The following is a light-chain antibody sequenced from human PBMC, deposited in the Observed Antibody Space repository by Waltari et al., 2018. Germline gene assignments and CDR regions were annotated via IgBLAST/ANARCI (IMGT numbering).Light chain of an antibody. CDR2: GKN. Sequence: SSELTQDPAVSVALGQTVRITCQGDSLRTYYVSWFQQKAGQAPTLVIYGKNKRPSGIPDRFSASTSGSRASLTIIGAQAEDEADYYCHSRDSNGDVLIGGGTKVTVV. CDR1: SLRTYY. J-gene: IGLJ2*01. V-gene: IGLV3-19*01. CDR3: HSRDSNGDVL.